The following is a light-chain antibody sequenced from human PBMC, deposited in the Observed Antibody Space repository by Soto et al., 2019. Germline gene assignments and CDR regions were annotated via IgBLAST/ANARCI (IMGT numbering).Light chain of an antibody. CDR1: SSNIGSNY. V-gene: IGLV1-47*01. CDR2: RNN. Sequence: QSVLTQPPSASGTPGQRVTISCSGSSSNIGSNYVYWYQQLPGTAPKILIYRNNQRPSGVPDRFSGSKSGTSASLAISGLRSEDEAGYYCASGDDSLSCPAVLGGVTKLTVL. J-gene: IGLJ2*01. CDR3: ASGDDSLSCPAV.